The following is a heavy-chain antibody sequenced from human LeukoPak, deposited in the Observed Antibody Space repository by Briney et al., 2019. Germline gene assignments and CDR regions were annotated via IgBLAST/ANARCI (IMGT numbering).Heavy chain of an antibody. J-gene: IGHJ4*02. D-gene: IGHD3-3*01. CDR3: ARLQFLSGGYYAFDS. Sequence: SETLSLTCNVSSGSLRENYWSWIRQSPGKGLEWIAEINHSGSTNYNPSLKSQVTISADTSKNQFSLRLSSVTAADTAVYYCARLQFLSGGYYAFDSWGQGSQVSVSS. CDR2: INHSGST. V-gene: IGHV4-34*01. CDR1: SGSLRENY.